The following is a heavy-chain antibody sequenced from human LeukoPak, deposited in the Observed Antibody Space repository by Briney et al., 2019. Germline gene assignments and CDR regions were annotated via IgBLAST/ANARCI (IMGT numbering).Heavy chain of an antibody. CDR2: ISGSGGST. CDR1: GFTFSSYA. Sequence: QSGGSLRLSCAASGFTFSSYAMSWVRQAPGKRLEWVSAISGSGGSTYYADSVKGRFAISRDNSKNTLYLQMNSLRAEDTAVYYCAKGRGYSYNKSFDPWGQGTLVTVSS. V-gene: IGHV3-23*01. D-gene: IGHD5-18*01. J-gene: IGHJ5*02. CDR3: AKGRGYSYNKSFDP.